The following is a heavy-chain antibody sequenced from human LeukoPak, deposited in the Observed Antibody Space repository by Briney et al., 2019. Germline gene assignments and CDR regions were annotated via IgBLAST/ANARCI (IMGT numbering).Heavy chain of an antibody. V-gene: IGHV3-30*04. CDR1: GFTFSSYA. J-gene: IGHJ4*02. CDR3: ARDVGAYCSSTSCFTKD. D-gene: IGHD2-2*01. CDR2: ISYDGSNK. Sequence: GRSLRLSCAASGFTFSSYAMHWVRQAPGKGLEWVAVISYDGSNKYYADSVKGRFTISRDNSKNTLYLQMNSLRAEDTAVYYCARDVGAYCSSTSCFTKDWGQGTLVTVSS.